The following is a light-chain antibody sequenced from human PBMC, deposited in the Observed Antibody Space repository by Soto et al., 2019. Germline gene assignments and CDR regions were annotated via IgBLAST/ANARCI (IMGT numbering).Light chain of an antibody. CDR3: GTWDTSLSAVV. CDR2: DNN. J-gene: IGLJ2*01. V-gene: IGLV1-51*01. Sequence: HSVLTQPPSVSAVPGQKGTISCSGSSSNIGNNYVSWYQHLPGTAPKLLIYDNNERPSGIPDRFSGSKSGTSATLGITGLQTGDEADYYCGTWDTSLSAVVFGGGTQLTVL. CDR1: SSNIGNNY.